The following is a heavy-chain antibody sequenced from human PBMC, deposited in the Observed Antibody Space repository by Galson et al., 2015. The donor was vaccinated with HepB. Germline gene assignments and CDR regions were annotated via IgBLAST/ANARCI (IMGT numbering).Heavy chain of an antibody. Sequence: SLRLSCADSGFSFNTYAMGWVRQAPGKGLEWVGRIKSKTDGETTDYTAPVKGRFTIPRDDSKNRLYLQMNSLKPEDTAVYYCTTDAYYSIYWSWLDPWGQGTLVTVSS. CDR1: GFSFNTYA. CDR3: TTDAYYSIYWSWLDP. J-gene: IGHJ5*02. D-gene: IGHD2-8*02. V-gene: IGHV3-15*01. CDR2: IKSKTDGETT.